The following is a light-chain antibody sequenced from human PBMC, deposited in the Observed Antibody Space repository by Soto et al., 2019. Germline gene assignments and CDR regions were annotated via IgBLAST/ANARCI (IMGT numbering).Light chain of an antibody. Sequence: QSALTQPASVSGSPGQSITISCTGTSSDVGGFNYVSWYQQHPGKAPKLMIFDVSNRPSGVSDRFSGSKSGNTASLTISGLQAEDEADYYCNSYTTTCTLCVFGTGTKVTVL. CDR1: SSDVGGFNY. V-gene: IGLV2-14*03. J-gene: IGLJ1*01. CDR2: DVS. CDR3: NSYTTTCTLCV.